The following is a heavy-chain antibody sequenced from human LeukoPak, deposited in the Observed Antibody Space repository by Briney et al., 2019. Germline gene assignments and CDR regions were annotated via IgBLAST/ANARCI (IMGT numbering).Heavy chain of an antibody. J-gene: IGHJ6*02. D-gene: IGHD1-1*01. Sequence: ASVKVSCKVSGYTLTELSMHWVRQAPGKGLEWMGGFDPEDGETIYAQKFQGRVTMTEDTSTDTAYMELSSLRSEDTAVYYCATRYNWNDLSNYYYYGMDVWGQGTTVTVSS. CDR3: ATRYNWNDLSNYYYYGMDV. CDR2: FDPEDGET. V-gene: IGHV1-24*01. CDR1: GYTLTELS.